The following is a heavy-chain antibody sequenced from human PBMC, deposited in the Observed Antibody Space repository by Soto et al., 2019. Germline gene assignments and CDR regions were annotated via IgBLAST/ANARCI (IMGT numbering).Heavy chain of an antibody. CDR1: GCSISSGDYY. Sequence: NPSETLSLTCTVSGCSISSGDYYWSWIRQPPGKGLEWIGYIYYSGSTYYNPSLKSRVTISVDTSKNSLYLQMNSLRAEDTDVYYCATVPWTAAASWGQGTLVTVSS. J-gene: IGHJ5*02. CDR3: ATVPWTAAAS. CDR2: IYYSGST. V-gene: IGHV4-30-4*01. D-gene: IGHD6-13*01.